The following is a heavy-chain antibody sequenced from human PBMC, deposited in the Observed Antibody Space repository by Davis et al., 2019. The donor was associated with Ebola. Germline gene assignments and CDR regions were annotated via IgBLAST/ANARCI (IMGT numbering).Heavy chain of an antibody. Sequence: SETLSLTCAVYGGSFSGYYWSWIRQPPGKGLEWIGEINHNGSTNYNPSLKSRVTISVDTSKNQFSLKLSSVTAADTAVYYCARQYNWNDVWYFDYWGQGTLVTVSS. CDR3: ARQYNWNDVWYFDY. CDR1: GGSFSGYY. J-gene: IGHJ4*02. V-gene: IGHV4-34*01. D-gene: IGHD1-20*01. CDR2: INHNGST.